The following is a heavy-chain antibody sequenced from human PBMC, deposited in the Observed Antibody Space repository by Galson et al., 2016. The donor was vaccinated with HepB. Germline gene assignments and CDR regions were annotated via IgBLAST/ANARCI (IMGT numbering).Heavy chain of an antibody. CDR1: GGTFSDYA. D-gene: IGHD1-26*01. J-gene: IGHJ4*02. CDR2: IVPKFGTV. Sequence: SVKVSCKASGGTFSDYAINWVRQAPGQGLEWMGGIVPKFGTVNYAQKFQGRVTITADESTSTAYMELSSLRSDDTAVYYCARGIPAWTMGPKGRYFDYWGQGTLVTVSS. CDR3: ARGIPAWTMGPKGRYFDY. V-gene: IGHV1-69*13.